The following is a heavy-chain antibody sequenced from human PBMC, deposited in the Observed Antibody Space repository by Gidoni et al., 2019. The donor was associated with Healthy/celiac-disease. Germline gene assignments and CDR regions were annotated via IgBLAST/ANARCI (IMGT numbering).Heavy chain of an antibody. CDR2: ISWNSGSI. CDR1: GFTFDDYA. CDR3: AKGSSGYPSHFDY. D-gene: IGHD3-22*01. V-gene: IGHV3-9*01. J-gene: IGHJ4*02. Sequence: EVQLVESGGGLVQPGRSLRLSCAASGFTFDDYAMHWVRQAPGKGLEWVSGISWNSGSIGYADSVKGRFTISRDNAKNSLYLQMNSLRAEDTALYYCAKGSSGYPSHFDYWGQGTLVTVSS.